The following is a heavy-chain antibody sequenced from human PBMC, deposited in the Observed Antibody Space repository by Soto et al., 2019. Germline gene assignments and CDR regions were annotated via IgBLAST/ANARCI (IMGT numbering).Heavy chain of an antibody. D-gene: IGHD2-15*01. Sequence: SETLSLTCAVYGGSFNSYFWNWVRQPPGKGLEWIGEVTPSGGSNYNPSLKSRVTISKDTSKSQFSLKVTSVTAADTAVYYCTTSGRRWPDAFDIWAQGAMVTVSS. CDR1: GGSFNSYF. J-gene: IGHJ3*02. CDR2: VTPSGGS. CDR3: TTSGRRWPDAFDI. V-gene: IGHV4-34*01.